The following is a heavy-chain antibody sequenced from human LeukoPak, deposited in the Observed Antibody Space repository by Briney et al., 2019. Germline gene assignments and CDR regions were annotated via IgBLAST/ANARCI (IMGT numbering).Heavy chain of an antibody. J-gene: IGHJ4*02. CDR2: ISGSGGST. D-gene: IGHD3-9*01. CDR3: AKDSLRYFDWLSEWDY. Sequence: GGSLRLSCAASGFTFSSYAMSWVRQAPGRGLEWVSAISGSGGSTYYADSVKGRFTIARDNSKNTLYLQMNSLRAEDTAVYYCAKDSLRYFDWLSEWDYWGQGTLVTVSS. V-gene: IGHV3-23*01. CDR1: GFTFSSYA.